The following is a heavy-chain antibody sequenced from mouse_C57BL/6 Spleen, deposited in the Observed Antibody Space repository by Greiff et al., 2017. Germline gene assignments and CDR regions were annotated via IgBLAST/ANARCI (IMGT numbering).Heavy chain of an antibody. J-gene: IGHJ3*01. CDR2: IDPEDGET. D-gene: IGHD2-4*01. CDR1: GFNIKDYY. Sequence: VQLQQSGAELVKPGASVKLSCTASGFNIKDYYMHWVKQRTEQGLEWIGRIDPEDGETKYAPKFLGKATITADTASNTAYLRLSSLTSEDTAVYYCAYYDYGGNYWGQGTLVTVSA. CDR3: AYYDYGGNY. V-gene: IGHV14-2*01.